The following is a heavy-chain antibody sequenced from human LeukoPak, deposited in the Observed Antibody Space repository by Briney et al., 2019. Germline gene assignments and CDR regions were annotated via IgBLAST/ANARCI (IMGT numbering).Heavy chain of an antibody. D-gene: IGHD5-18*01. J-gene: IGHJ3*02. CDR2: IPYDGSIK. V-gene: IGHV3-30*04. Sequence: PGGSLRLSCAASGFTFSSYAMHWVRQAPGKGLEWVAAIPYDGSIKYSADSVKGRFTISRDNSKNALYLQMDSLRADDTAVYYCAGVNAAMPDAFDIWGQGTTVTVSS. CDR1: GFTFSSYA. CDR3: AGVNAAMPDAFDI.